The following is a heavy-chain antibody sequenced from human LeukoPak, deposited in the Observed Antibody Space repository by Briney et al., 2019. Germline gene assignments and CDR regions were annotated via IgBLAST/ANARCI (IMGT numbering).Heavy chain of an antibody. CDR1: GFTFSSYG. CDR3: AREYYYDSSGYYHPGYYYYGMDV. CDR2: IWYDGSNK. Sequence: PGESLRLSCAASGFTFSSYGMHWVRQAPGKGLEWVAVIWYDGSNKYYADSVKGRFTISRDNSKNTLYLQMNSLRAEDTAVYYCAREYYYDSSGYYHPGYYYYGMDVWGQGTTVTVSS. V-gene: IGHV3-33*08. J-gene: IGHJ6*02. D-gene: IGHD3-22*01.